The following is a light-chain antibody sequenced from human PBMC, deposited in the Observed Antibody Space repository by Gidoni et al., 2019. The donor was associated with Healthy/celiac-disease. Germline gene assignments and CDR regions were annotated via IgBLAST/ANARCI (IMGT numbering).Light chain of an antibody. CDR1: QSISSY. CDR3: QQGYSTPIT. J-gene: IGKJ5*01. V-gene: IGKV1-39*01. Sequence: DIQITQSPSSLSASVGDRVTITCRASQSISSYLNWYQQKPGKAPKLLIYAASSLQSGVPPRFSGSGSGTDFTLTISSLQPEDFATYYCQQGYSTPITFGQGTRLEIK. CDR2: AAS.